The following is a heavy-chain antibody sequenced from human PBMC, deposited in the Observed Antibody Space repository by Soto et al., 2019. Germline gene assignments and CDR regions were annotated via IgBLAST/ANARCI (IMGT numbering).Heavy chain of an antibody. D-gene: IGHD2-21*02. J-gene: IGHJ4*02. CDR2: ISYDGSNK. CDR3: ARFGDVKLSYY. V-gene: IGHV3-30-3*01. CDR1: GFTFSSYA. Sequence: GGSLRLSCAASGFTFSSYAMHWVRQAPGKGLEWVAVISYDGSNKYYADSVKGRFTISRDNSKNTLYLQMNSLRSEDTAVYYCARFGDVKLSYYWGQGTLVTVSS.